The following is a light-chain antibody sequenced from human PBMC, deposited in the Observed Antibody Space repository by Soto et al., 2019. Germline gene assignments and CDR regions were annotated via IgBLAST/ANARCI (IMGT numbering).Light chain of an antibody. J-gene: IGLJ1*01. CDR2: EVS. CDR1: SSDVGSYNY. CDR3: SSYTTRTTLYV. Sequence: QSVLTQPASVSGSPGQSITMSWTGTSSDVGSYNYVSWYQLHPGKAPKLMIYEVSNRPSGVSNRFSGSKSGDTASLTISGLQAGDEADYYCSSYTTRTTLYVFGTGTKVTVL. V-gene: IGLV2-14*01.